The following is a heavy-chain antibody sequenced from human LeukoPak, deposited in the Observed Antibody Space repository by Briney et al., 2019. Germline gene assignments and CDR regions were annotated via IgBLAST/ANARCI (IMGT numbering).Heavy chain of an antibody. CDR2: ISGSGGNT. Sequence: PSETLSLTCTVSGGSISSSSYYWGWIRQPPGKGLEWVSTISGSGGNTYYSDSVQGRFTISRDDSKNTLYLQMNSLRAEDTAVYYCARAEWLVYYFDYWGQGTLVTVSS. J-gene: IGHJ4*02. V-gene: IGHV3-23*01. D-gene: IGHD6-19*01. CDR1: GGSISSSSYY. CDR3: ARAEWLVYYFDY.